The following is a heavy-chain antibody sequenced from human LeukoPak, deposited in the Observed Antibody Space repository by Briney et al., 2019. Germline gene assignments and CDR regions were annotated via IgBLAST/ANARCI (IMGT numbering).Heavy chain of an antibody. J-gene: IGHJ4*02. CDR1: GFTFSSYS. Sequence: GGSLRLSCAASGFTFSSYSMHWVRQAPGKGLEYVSVISSDGDNTYYADSVKGRFTISRDNSKNTLYLQMGSLRAEDTAVYYCAKDLGGSGTFYKDLDYWGQGTLVTVSS. CDR3: AKDLGGSGTFYKDLDY. D-gene: IGHD3-10*01. CDR2: ISSDGDNT. V-gene: IGHV3-64*02.